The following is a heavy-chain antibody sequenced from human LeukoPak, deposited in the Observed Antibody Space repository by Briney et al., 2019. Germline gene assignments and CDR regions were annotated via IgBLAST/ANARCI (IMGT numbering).Heavy chain of an antibody. V-gene: IGHV3-74*01. J-gene: IGHJ5*02. CDR3: VRDPSNSGNWFDL. CDR1: GFNLRDYW. Sequence: GGSLRLSCAASGFNLRDYWMHWVRHAPGKGLVWVSRLGTDGTYTNYADSVKVRFTISRDNPKNTLYLQMDSLRAEDTAFYYCVRDPSNSGNWFDLWGQGTLVTVSS. CDR2: LGTDGTYT. D-gene: IGHD4-11*01.